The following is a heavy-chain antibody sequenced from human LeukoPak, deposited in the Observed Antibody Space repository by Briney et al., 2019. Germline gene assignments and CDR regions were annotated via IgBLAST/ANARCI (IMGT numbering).Heavy chain of an antibody. CDR1: GFTFSSYA. D-gene: IGHD1-26*01. CDR2: VKSDGSST. CDR3: ARGGFLGPVTAYLDS. V-gene: IGHV3-74*01. J-gene: IGHJ4*02. Sequence: GGSLRLSCAASGFTFSSYAMHWVRQAPGKGLLWVSRVKSDGSSTSYADSVKGRFTISRDNARNTLYLQMNSLRAEDTAVYYCARGGFLGPVTAYLDSWGQGTPVTVSS.